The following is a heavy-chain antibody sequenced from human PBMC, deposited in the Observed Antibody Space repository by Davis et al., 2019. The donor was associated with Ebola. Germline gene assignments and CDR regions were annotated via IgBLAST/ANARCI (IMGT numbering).Heavy chain of an antibody. CDR1: GFTFSNAW. V-gene: IGHV3-15*07. CDR2: IKGKTDGETT. J-gene: IGHJ4*02. Sequence: GESLKISCAASGFTFSNAWMNWVRQAPGKGLEWVGRIKGKTDGETTDYAAPVKGRFTISRDDSKNTLYLQMNSLKTEDTAVYYCTGGLMFTFGRVIATDYFDYWGQGTLVTVSS. D-gene: IGHD3-16*02. CDR3: TGGLMFTFGRVIATDYFDY.